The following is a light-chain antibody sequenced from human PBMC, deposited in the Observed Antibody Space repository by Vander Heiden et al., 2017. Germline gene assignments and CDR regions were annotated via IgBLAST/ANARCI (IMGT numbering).Light chain of an antibody. CDR3: QQYYSTPPSFT. J-gene: IGKJ3*01. Sequence: DIVMTQSPDSLAVPLDERATIKCKSSQTILYSPNNRNYLAWYQQKPGQPPNLLIYWASTRESGVPDRFSGSGSGTDFTLTLSGLQAEDVAVYYCQQYYSTPPSFTFGPGTKVEIK. V-gene: IGKV4-1*01. CDR1: QTILYSPNNRNY. CDR2: WAS.